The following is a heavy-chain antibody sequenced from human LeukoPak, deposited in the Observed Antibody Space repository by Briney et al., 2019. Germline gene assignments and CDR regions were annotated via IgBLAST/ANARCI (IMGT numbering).Heavy chain of an antibody. CDR1: GGSISSYY. J-gene: IGHJ6*03. Sequence: KPSETLSLTCTVSGGSISSYYWSWIRQPPGKGLEWIGYIYYSGSTNYNPSLKSRVTISVDTAKNQFSLKLSAVTAADTAVYYCAREDYDFWSGYPRGVYYYYMDVWGKGTTVTVSS. V-gene: IGHV4-59*01. D-gene: IGHD3-3*01. CDR3: AREDYDFWSGYPRGVYYYYMDV. CDR2: IYYSGST.